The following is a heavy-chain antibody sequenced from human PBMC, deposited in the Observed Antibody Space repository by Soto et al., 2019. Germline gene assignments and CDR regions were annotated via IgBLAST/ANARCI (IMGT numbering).Heavy chain of an antibody. CDR3: ARDLSWGSNWYYYMDV. J-gene: IGHJ6*03. D-gene: IGHD7-27*01. V-gene: IGHV3-48*01. Sequence: EVQLVESGGGLVQPGGSLRLSCATSGFILSDCAMNWVRQAPGKGLEWVSYISSSSVIDYADSVKGRFTVSRDNARNSLYLQMNSLRAEETAVYYCARDLSWGSNWYYYMDVWGKGTTVTVSS. CDR2: ISSSSVI. CDR1: GFILSDCA.